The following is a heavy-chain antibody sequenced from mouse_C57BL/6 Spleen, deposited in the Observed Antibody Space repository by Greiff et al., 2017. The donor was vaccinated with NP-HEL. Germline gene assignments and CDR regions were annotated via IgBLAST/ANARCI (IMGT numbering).Heavy chain of an antibody. V-gene: IGHV1-69*01. CDR3: ARNGYPPYYFDY. D-gene: IGHD2-2*01. J-gene: IGHJ2*01. Sequence: VQLQQPGAELVMPGASVKLSCKASGYTFTSYWMHWVKQRPGQGLEWIGEIDPSDSYTNYNQKFKGKSTLTVDKSSSTAYMQLSSLTSEDSAVYYCARNGYPPYYFDYWGQGTTLTVSS. CDR1: GYTFTSYW. CDR2: IDPSDSYT.